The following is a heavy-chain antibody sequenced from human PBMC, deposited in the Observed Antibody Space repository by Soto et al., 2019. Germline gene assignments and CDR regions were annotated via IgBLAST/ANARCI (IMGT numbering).Heavy chain of an antibody. CDR2: ISFDGRNT. CDR1: GFTFNSYG. CDR3: AQDDPQQRNLAYWFGP. D-gene: IGHD6-13*01. V-gene: IGHV3-30*18. J-gene: IGHJ5*02. Sequence: PGGSLRLSCAASGFTFNSYGMHWVRQAPGKGLEWVVVISFDGRNTYYADSVKGRFTISRDNSKNTLYLQMNSLRTEDTAFYYFAQDDPQQRNLAYWFGPWGQESMVTICS.